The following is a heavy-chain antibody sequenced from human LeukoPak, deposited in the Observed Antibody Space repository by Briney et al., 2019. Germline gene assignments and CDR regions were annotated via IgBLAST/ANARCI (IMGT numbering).Heavy chain of an antibody. J-gene: IGHJ4*02. D-gene: IGHD4-23*01. CDR1: GYTFTGYY. CDR3: ARDLPPTVVSSFDY. V-gene: IGHV1-2*02. Sequence: ASAKVSCKASGYTFTGYYMHWVRQAPGQGLEWMGWINPNSGGTNYAQKFQGRVTMTRDTSISTAYMELSRLRSDDTAVYYCARDLPPTVVSSFDYWGQGTLVTVSS. CDR2: INPNSGGT.